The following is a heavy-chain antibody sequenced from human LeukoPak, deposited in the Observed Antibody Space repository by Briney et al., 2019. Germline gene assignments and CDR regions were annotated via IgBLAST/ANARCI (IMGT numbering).Heavy chain of an antibody. J-gene: IGHJ5*02. D-gene: IGHD3-10*01. Sequence: SETLSLTCAVYGGSSSGYCWNWIRQPPGKGLEWIGSIYYSGSTYYNPSLKSRVTISVDTSKNQFSLKLSSVTAADTAVYYCARDHGSGRRWFDPWGQGTLVTVSS. CDR3: ARDHGSGRRWFDP. V-gene: IGHV4-34*01. CDR1: GGSSSGYC. CDR2: IYYSGST.